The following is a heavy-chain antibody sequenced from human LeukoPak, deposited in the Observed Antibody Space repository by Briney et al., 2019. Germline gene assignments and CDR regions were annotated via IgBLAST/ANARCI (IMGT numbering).Heavy chain of an antibody. D-gene: IGHD6-13*01. CDR2: VFDSGGT. CDR3: ARGYSSSWNYFDY. V-gene: IGHV4-59*01. CDR1: GGSISNYW. J-gene: IGHJ4*02. Sequence: SETLSLTCTVSGGSISNYWWSWIRQPPGKGLEWIGYVFDSGGTNHNPSLKSRVTISVDTPKKQFSLKLSSVTAADAAVYYCARGYSSSWNYFDYWGQGTLVTVSS.